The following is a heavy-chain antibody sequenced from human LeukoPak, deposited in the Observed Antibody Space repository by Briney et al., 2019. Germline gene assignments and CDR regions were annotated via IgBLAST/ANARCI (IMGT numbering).Heavy chain of an antibody. V-gene: IGHV3-7*01. CDR3: ARGGYGGNWDWFDP. CDR2: IKQDGSEK. Sequence: GGSLRLSCAASGFTFSSYWMSWVRQAPGKGLEWVANIKQDGSEKYYVDPVEGRFTISRDNAKNSLYLQMNSLRAEDTAVYYCARGGYGGNWDWFDPWGQGTLVTVSS. J-gene: IGHJ5*02. D-gene: IGHD4-23*01. CDR1: GFTFSSYW.